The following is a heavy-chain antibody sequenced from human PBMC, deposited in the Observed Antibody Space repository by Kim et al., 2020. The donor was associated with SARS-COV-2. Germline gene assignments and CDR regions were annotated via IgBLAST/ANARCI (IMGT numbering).Heavy chain of an antibody. Sequence: GGSLRLSCAASGFIFSTYAMHWVRQAPGKGLEWVAVISYDGINEYYADSVQGRFTISRDNSQNTLYLQMNSLRAEDTAVYYCARDRGQWQPYWGQGTLVTVSS. CDR3: ARDRGQWQPY. CDR1: GFIFSTYA. V-gene: IGHV3-30-3*01. D-gene: IGHD6-19*01. J-gene: IGHJ4*02. CDR2: ISYDGINE.